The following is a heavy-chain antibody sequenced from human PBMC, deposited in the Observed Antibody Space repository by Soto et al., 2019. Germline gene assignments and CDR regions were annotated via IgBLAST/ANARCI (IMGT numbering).Heavy chain of an antibody. CDR1: GGTFSGYY. CDR3: ARDKIPGLFDY. D-gene: IGHD2-21*01. V-gene: IGHV4-34*01. Sequence: PSETLSLTCAVYGGTFSGYYWTWIRQPPGTGLEWIGEINHSGSTNYNPSLKSRVTISVDTSKNQFSLKLTSVTAAVTAVYYCARDKIPGLFDYWGQGTLVTVSS. CDR2: INHSGST. J-gene: IGHJ4*02.